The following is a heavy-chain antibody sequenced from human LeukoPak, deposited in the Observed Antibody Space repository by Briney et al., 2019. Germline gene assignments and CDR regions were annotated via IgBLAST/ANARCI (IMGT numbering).Heavy chain of an antibody. CDR2: IYHSGST. CDR3: ARLTRGMIVVVMIGIDY. Sequence: SETLSLTCAVSGYSISSGYYWGWIRQPPEKGLEWIGSIYHSGSTYYNPSLKSRVTISVDTSKNQFSLKLSSVTAADTAVYYCARLTRGMIVVVMIGIDYWGQGTLVTVSS. D-gene: IGHD3-22*01. J-gene: IGHJ4*02. V-gene: IGHV4-38-2*01. CDR1: GYSISSGYY.